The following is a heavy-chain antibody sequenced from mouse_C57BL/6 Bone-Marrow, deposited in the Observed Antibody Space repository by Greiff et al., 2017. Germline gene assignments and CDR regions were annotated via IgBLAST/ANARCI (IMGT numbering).Heavy chain of an antibody. D-gene: IGHD2-4*01. CDR3: VRSFYYDYDGDWYFDV. J-gene: IGHJ1*03. CDR2: IRSKSNNYAT. CDR1: GFSFNTYA. Sequence: EVQRVESGGGLVQPKGSLKLSCAASGFSFNTYAMNWVRQAPGKGLEWVARIRSKSNNYATYYADSVKDRFTISRDDSESMLYLQMNNLKTEDTAMYYCVRSFYYDYDGDWYFDVWGTGTTVTVSS. V-gene: IGHV10-1*01.